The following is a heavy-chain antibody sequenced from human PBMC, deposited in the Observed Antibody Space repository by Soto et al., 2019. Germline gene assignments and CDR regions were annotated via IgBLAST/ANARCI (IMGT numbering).Heavy chain of an antibody. D-gene: IGHD3-10*01. Sequence: GGSLRLSCAASGFTFSSYSMNWVRQAPGKGLEWVSSISSSSSYIYYADSVKGRFTISRDNAKNSLYLQMNSLRAEDTAVYYCARYPPHYYGSGSQPQYYYYYGMDVWGQGTLVTVSS. CDR2: ISSSSSYI. CDR1: GFTFSSYS. CDR3: ARYPPHYYGSGSQPQYYYYYGMDV. J-gene: IGHJ6*02. V-gene: IGHV3-21*01.